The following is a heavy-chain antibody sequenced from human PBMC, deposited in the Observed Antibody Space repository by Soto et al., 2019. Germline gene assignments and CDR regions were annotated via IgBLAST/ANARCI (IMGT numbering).Heavy chain of an antibody. CDR1: GGSISSYY. Sequence: LSLTCTVSGGSISSYYWSWIRQPPGKGLEWIGYIYYSGSTNYKPSLKSRVTISVDTSKNQFSLKLSSVTAADTAVYYCARDHVTMVRGVIRGMDVWGQGTTVTVSS. CDR2: IYYSGST. D-gene: IGHD3-10*01. V-gene: IGHV4-59*01. CDR3: ARDHVTMVRGVIRGMDV. J-gene: IGHJ6*02.